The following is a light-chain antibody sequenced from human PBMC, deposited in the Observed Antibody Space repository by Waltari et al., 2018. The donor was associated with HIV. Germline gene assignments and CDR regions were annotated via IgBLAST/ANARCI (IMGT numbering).Light chain of an antibody. CDR3: QAWDNSTAV. J-gene: IGLJ2*01. CDR2: QDR. V-gene: IGLV3-1*01. Sequence: SYELTQPPSVSVSPGQTASITCSGDKLGDKYASWYQQKPGQSPVMVMYQDRERPSGIPERCSGSNSGNTATLTISGTQAMDEADYYCQAWDNSTAVFGGGTKVTVL. CDR1: KLGDKY.